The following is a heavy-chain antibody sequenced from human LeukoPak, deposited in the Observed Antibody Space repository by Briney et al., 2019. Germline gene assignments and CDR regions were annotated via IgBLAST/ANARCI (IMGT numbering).Heavy chain of an antibody. D-gene: IGHD3-22*01. Sequence: SETLSLTCTVSGGAISSSYYYWGWIRQPPGKGLEWIGSVYYSGSTYYNPSLKSRVTISVDTSKNHFSLDLRSVTAADTAVYYCARGPHYHDSSGYSPSYSYAMDVWGQGTTVTVSS. J-gene: IGHJ6*02. CDR1: GGAISSSYYY. CDR3: ARGPHYHDSSGYSPSYSYAMDV. CDR2: VYYSGST. V-gene: IGHV4-39*07.